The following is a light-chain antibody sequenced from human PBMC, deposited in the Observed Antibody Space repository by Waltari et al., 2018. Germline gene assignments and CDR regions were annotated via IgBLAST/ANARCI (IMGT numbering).Light chain of an antibody. CDR3: LQHNSYPSLT. V-gene: IGKV1-17*01. CDR1: QGLRND. Sequence: DIQMTKSPSSLSASVGDRVTITCRASQGLRNDLRGYQQKPGKAPKRLIYAASSLQSGVPSRFSGSGSGTEFTLTISSLQPEDFATYDCLQHNSYPSLTFGGGTKVEIK. J-gene: IGKJ4*01. CDR2: AAS.